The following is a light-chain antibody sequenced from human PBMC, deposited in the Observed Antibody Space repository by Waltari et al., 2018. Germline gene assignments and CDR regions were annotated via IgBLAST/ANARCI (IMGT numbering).Light chain of an antibody. Sequence: QSLLTHPPSVSGALGQRATISCTGGSSNLGAGYDVNWYHKLPGVAPKLLIYANTNGPAGVPDRFSGANSGTSASLAITGLQPEYEADYYCQSYAAHLPVVFGGGTKLTVL. CDR2: ANT. CDR3: QSYAAHLPVV. J-gene: IGLJ2*01. V-gene: IGLV1-40*01. CDR1: SSNLGAGYD.